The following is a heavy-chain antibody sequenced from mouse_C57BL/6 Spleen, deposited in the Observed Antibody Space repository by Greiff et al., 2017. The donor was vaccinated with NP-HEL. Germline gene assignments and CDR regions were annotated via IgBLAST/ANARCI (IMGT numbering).Heavy chain of an antibody. CDR1: GYTFTSYW. CDR3: ARAGTTVGWYFDV. CDR2: IHPNSGST. J-gene: IGHJ1*03. D-gene: IGHD1-1*01. V-gene: IGHV1-64*01. Sequence: VQLQQSGAELVKPGASVKLSCKASGYTFTSYWMHWVKQRPGQGLEWIGMIHPNSGSTNYNEKFKSKATLTVDKSSSTAYMQLSSLTSEDSAVYYCARAGTTVGWYFDVWGTGTTVTVSS.